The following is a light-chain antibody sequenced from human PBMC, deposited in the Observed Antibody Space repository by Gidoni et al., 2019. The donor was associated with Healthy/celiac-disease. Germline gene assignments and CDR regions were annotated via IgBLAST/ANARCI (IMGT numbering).Light chain of an antibody. CDR1: QAIRSW. V-gene: IGKV1D-12*01. CDR3: QQANSFPLT. J-gene: IGKJ4*01. Sequence: DIQMTQSPSSVSASVGDRVTITCRASQAIRSWLAWYQQKQGKAPKLLIYAASILQSGVPSRFSGSGSGTDFTLTIRSLQPEDFATYYCQQANSFPLTFGGGTKVEIK. CDR2: AAS.